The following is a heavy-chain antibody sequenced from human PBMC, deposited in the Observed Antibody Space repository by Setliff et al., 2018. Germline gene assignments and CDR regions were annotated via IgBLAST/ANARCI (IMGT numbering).Heavy chain of an antibody. D-gene: IGHD3-22*01. CDR3: ARINFYVSSGYYYAPDY. J-gene: IGHJ4*02. V-gene: IGHV1-46*01. CDR2: INVSGGSA. Sequence: ASVKVSCKASGYTFTRYYMYWVRQAPGQGLEWMGIINVSGGSASYAEKFQGRVTMTRDTSTSTIYMELASLIYDDTAVYYCARINFYVSSGYYYAPDYWGQGTLVTVSS. CDR1: GYTFTRYY.